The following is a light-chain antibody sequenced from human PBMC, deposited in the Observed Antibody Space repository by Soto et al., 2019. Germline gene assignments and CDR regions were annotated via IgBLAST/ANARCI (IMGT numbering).Light chain of an antibody. Sequence: DIVMTQSPDSLAVSLGERATINCKSSQSVLYSSNNKNYLAWYQQKPGQPPKLLIYWASTRESGVPDRFSGSGSGTDFTLTISSLQAEDVAVYYCQQDYSTLALTFGGGTKLEIK. CDR1: QSVLYSSNNKNY. J-gene: IGKJ4*01. CDR2: WAS. V-gene: IGKV4-1*01. CDR3: QQDYSTLALT.